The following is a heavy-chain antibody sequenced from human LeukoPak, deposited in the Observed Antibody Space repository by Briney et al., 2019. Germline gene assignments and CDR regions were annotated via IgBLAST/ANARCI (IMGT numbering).Heavy chain of an antibody. CDR1: GFAFSTYW. CDR2: IDSDGART. Sequence: GGSLRLSCAASGFAFSTYWMHWVRQAPGKGLVWVSRIDSDGARTTYADSVKGRFTISRDNAKNTLYLQMNSLRAEDTAVYYCARSPNCGGDCSWGQGTLVTVSS. J-gene: IGHJ5*02. V-gene: IGHV3-74*01. CDR3: ARSPNCGGDCS. D-gene: IGHD2-21*02.